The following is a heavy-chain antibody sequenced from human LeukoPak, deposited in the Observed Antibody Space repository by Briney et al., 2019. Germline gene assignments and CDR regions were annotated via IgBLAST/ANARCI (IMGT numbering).Heavy chain of an antibody. CDR2: INHSGST. D-gene: IGHD4-17*01. CDR3: ARGGYGDPIDY. J-gene: IGHJ4*02. CDR1: GGSFSGYY. V-gene: IGHV4-34*01. Sequence: SSETLSLTCAVYGGSFSGYYWSWIRQPPGKGLEWIGEINHSGSTNYNPSLKSRVTISVDTSKNQFSLKLSSVTAADTAVYYCARGGYGDPIDYWGQGTLVTVSS.